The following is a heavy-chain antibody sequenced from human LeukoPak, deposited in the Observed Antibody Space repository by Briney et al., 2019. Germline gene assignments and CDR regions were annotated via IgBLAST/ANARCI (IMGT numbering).Heavy chain of an antibody. V-gene: IGHV3-33*01. J-gene: IGHJ4*02. Sequence: GGSLRLSCAASGFTFSSYGMHWVRQAPGKGLEGVAVIWYDGSNKYYADSVKGRFTISRDNSKNTLYLQMNSLRAEDTAVYYCARDISYYDSSGSCDYWGQGTLVTVSS. CDR2: IWYDGSNK. D-gene: IGHD3-22*01. CDR3: ARDISYYDSSGSCDY. CDR1: GFTFSSYG.